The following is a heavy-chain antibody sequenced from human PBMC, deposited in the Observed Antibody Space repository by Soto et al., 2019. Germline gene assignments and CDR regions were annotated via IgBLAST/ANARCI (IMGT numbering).Heavy chain of an antibody. CDR3: ARDIPSSDGFDY. V-gene: IGHV3-48*03. CDR1: GFTFSSYE. CDR2: ISSSVSSI. Sequence: GGSLRLSGAASGFTFSSYERNWVRQAPGKGVEWISSISSSVSSIYYADSVKGRFTISRDNAKNSLYLQMNSLRAEDTAVDYCARDIPSSDGFDYWGQGTLVTVSS. D-gene: IGHD2-21*01. J-gene: IGHJ4*02.